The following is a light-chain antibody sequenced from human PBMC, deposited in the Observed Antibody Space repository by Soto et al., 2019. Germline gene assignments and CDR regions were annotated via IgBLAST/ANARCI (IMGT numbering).Light chain of an antibody. V-gene: IGLV1-40*01. Sequence: QSVLTQPPSVSGAPGQRVTISCTGSSSNIGAGYDVHWYQQLPGTAPKLLIYGNSNRPSEVPDRFSGSKSGTSASLAITGLQAEDEADYYCQSYDSSLSGSVVFGGGTNSPS. J-gene: IGLJ2*01. CDR3: QSYDSSLSGSVV. CDR2: GNS. CDR1: SSNIGAGYD.